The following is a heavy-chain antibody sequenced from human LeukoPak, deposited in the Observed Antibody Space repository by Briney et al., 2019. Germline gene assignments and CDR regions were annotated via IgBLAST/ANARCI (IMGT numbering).Heavy chain of an antibody. Sequence: PSETLSLTCTVSGGSISRSYGNWIRQPPGKGLEWIGYIYYSGSTKYNPSLKSRVTISVDTSKNQFSLKLSSVTAADTAVYYCARVRVGDGYNIDYWGQGTLVTVSS. CDR2: IYYSGST. D-gene: IGHD5-24*01. CDR3: ARVRVGDGYNIDY. J-gene: IGHJ4*02. CDR1: GGSISRSY. V-gene: IGHV4-59*08.